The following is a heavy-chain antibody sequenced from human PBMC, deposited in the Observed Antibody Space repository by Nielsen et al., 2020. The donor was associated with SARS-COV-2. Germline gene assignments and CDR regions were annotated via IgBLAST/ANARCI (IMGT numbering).Heavy chain of an antibody. V-gene: IGHV4-39*07. J-gene: IGHJ5*02. CDR3: AGATTYDILTGLHSWFDP. CDR2: IYYSGST. CDR1: GGSISSSSYY. D-gene: IGHD3-9*01. Sequence: SETLSLTCTVSGGSISSSSYYWGWIRQPPGKGLEWIGSIYYSGSTYYNPSLKSRVTISVDTSKNQFSLKLSSVTAADTAVYYCAGATTYDILTGLHSWFDPWGQGTLVTVSS.